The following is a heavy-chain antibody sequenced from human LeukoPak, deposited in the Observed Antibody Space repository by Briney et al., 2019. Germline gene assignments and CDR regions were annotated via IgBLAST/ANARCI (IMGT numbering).Heavy chain of an antibody. V-gene: IGHV3-30*04. CDR2: ISYDGSNR. J-gene: IGHJ4*02. CDR1: GFTFSSYA. D-gene: IGHD3-9*01. CDR3: GKVRVPGFYYFDH. Sequence: GGSLTLTCAASGFTFSSYAMHWVRQAPGKRLEGVAVISYDGSNRYYADSVKGRFTISRDNSKNTLYLQMNSLRAEDTAVYHCGKVRVPGFYYFDHWGQGTLVTVSS.